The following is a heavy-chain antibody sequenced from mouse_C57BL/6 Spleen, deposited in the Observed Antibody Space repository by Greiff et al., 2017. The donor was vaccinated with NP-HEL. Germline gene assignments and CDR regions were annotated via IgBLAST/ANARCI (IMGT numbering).Heavy chain of an antibody. V-gene: IGHV7-3*01. CDR3: SRSGYYYAMDY. J-gene: IGHJ4*01. CDR2: IRNKANGYTT. CDR1: GFTFTDYY. Sequence: EVQVVESGGGLVQPGGSLSLSCAASGFTFTDYYMSWVRQPPGKALEWLGFIRNKANGYTTEYSASVKGRFTISRDNSQSIIYLPMNALRAEDSATYYCSRSGYYYAMDYWGQGTSVTVSS.